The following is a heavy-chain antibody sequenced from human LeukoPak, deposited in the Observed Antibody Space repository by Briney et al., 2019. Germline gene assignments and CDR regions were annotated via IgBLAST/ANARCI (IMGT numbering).Heavy chain of an antibody. J-gene: IGHJ4*02. CDR3: ARDMGGLEGFDY. V-gene: IGHV3-30*03. Sequence: GGSLRLSCAASGFTFSSYGMHWVRQAPGKGLEWVAVISYDGSNKYYADSVKGRFTISRDNSKNTLYLQMNSLRAEDTAVYYCARDMGGLEGFDYWGQGTLVTVSS. CDR1: GFTFSSYG. D-gene: IGHD3-16*01. CDR2: ISYDGSNK.